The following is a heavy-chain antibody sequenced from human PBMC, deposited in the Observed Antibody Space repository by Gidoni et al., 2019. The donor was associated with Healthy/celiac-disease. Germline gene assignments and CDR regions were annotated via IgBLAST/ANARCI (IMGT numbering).Heavy chain of an antibody. Sequence: LQLQESGPGLVKPSETLSLTCTVSGGSISSSRYYWGWIRQPPGKGLEWIGSIYYSGSTYYNPSLKSRVTISVDTSKNQFSLKLSSVTAADTAVYYCARHLSSDDSSGWYPTSNAFDIWGQGTMVTVSS. J-gene: IGHJ3*02. CDR1: GGSISSSRYY. CDR2: IYYSGST. CDR3: ARHLSSDDSSGWYPTSNAFDI. V-gene: IGHV4-39*01. D-gene: IGHD6-19*01.